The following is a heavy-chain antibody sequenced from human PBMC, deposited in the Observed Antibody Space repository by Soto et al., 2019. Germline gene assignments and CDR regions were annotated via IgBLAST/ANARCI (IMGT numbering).Heavy chain of an antibody. CDR1: GFTFSSYA. D-gene: IGHD2-15*01. CDR3: AKDMRYCSGGSCGIPGTYGMDV. V-gene: IGHV3-23*01. J-gene: IGHJ6*02. CDR2: ISGSGGST. Sequence: GGSLRLSCAASGFTFSSYAMSWVRQAPGKGLEWVSAISGSGGSTYYADSVKGRFTISRDNSKNTLYLQMNSLRAEDTAVYYCAKDMRYCSGGSCGIPGTYGMDVWGQGTTVTVSS.